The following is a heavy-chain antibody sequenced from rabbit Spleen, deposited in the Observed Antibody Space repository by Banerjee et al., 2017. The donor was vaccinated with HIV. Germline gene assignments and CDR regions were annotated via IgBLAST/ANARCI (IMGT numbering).Heavy chain of an antibody. V-gene: IGHV1S40*01. CDR3: ARDLVAVIGWNFNL. CDR1: GFSFSSSDY. CDR2: IAGSSSDFA. J-gene: IGHJ4*01. Sequence: QSLEESGGDLVKPGASLTLTCTASGFSFSSSDYMCWVRQAPGKGLGWISCIAGSSSDFAYSATWAKGRFPCSKTSSTTVTLQMTSLTVADTATYFCARDLVAVIGWNFNLWGPGTLVTVS. D-gene: IGHD1-1*01.